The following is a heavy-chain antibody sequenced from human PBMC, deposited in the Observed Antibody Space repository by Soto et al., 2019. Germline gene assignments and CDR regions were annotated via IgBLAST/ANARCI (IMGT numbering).Heavy chain of an antibody. CDR1: GGIFSTHA. D-gene: IGHD3-3*01. CDR3: ARAAFRSGYYGYYYGMDV. CDR2: IIPILGTP. Sequence: QVQLVQSGAEVKKPGSSVKVSCKASGGIFSTHAISWVRQAPGQGLEWLGGIIPILGTPNYAQKFQGRVTVTADESTSTAYMELSSLTSEDTAVYYCARAAFRSGYYGYYYGMDVWGQGTAVTVS. V-gene: IGHV1-69*01. J-gene: IGHJ6*02.